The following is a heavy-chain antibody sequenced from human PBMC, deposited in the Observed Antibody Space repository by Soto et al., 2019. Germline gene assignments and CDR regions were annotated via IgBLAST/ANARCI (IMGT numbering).Heavy chain of an antibody. D-gene: IGHD6-13*01. V-gene: IGHV1-69*01. Sequence: QVQLVQSGAEVKKPGSSVKVSCKASGGTFSSYAISWVRQAPGQGLEWMGGIIPIFGTANYAQKFQGRVTITADESTSTAYMELSCLRSEDTAVYYCAAAAGTAPRYGMDVWGQGTTVTVSS. CDR1: GGTFSSYA. J-gene: IGHJ6*02. CDR3: AAAAGTAPRYGMDV. CDR2: IIPIFGTA.